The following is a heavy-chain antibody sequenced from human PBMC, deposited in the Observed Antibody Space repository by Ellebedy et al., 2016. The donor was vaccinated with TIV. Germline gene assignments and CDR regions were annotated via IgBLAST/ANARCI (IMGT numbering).Heavy chain of an antibody. CDR3: ARGFGYSGYELRDAFDV. V-gene: IGHV1-3*04. Sequence: AASVKVSCKASGYTFTNYNIHWVRQAPGHRLEWMGWINTGTDDTRYSQKFQGRVTITRDTSARTAYMELSSLRSEDTAAYYCARGFGYSGYELRDAFDVWGQGTKVTVSS. CDR2: INTGTDDT. CDR1: GYTFTNYN. J-gene: IGHJ3*01. D-gene: IGHD5-12*01.